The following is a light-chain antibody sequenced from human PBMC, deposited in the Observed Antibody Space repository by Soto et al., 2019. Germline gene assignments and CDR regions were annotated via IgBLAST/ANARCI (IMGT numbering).Light chain of an antibody. Sequence: QSVLTQPPSASGSPGQSVTISCTGTSSDVGGFNYVSWYQHHPGKAPKLMIYEVTKRPSGVPDRFSGSKSGNTASLTVSGLQAEDEADYYCSSFAGSNNVVFGGGTMLTVL. J-gene: IGLJ2*01. CDR1: SSDVGGFNY. CDR2: EVT. CDR3: SSFAGSNNVV. V-gene: IGLV2-8*01.